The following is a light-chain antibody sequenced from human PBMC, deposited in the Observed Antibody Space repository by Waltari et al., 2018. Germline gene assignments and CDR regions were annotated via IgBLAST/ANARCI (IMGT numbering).Light chain of an antibody. CDR2: WAS. J-gene: IGKJ1*01. CDR3: QQYYSIPWT. CDR1: QNVLSSPHNTGS. Sequence: DIVMTQSPDSLALSLGDRATVNCKSTQNVLSSPHNTGSLAWFQQKLGQPPKFLIYWASPRESGVPVRFSGSGSGRDFTLTISSLQAEDVAVYYCQQYYSIPWTFGQGTKVEIK. V-gene: IGKV4-1*01.